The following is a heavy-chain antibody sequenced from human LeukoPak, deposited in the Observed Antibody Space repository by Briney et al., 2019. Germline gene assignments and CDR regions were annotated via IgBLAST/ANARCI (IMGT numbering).Heavy chain of an antibody. Sequence: PSETLSLTCTVSGDFITAYYWSWIRQPPGKGLEWIGYIYYSGSTNYNPSLKSRVTISVDTSKNQFSLKLSSVTAADTAVYYCAKAPYDFWSGYYHNYYYMDVWGKGTTVTVSS. J-gene: IGHJ6*03. CDR2: IYYSGST. D-gene: IGHD3-3*01. V-gene: IGHV4-59*01. CDR3: AKAPYDFWSGYYHNYYYMDV. CDR1: GDFITAYY.